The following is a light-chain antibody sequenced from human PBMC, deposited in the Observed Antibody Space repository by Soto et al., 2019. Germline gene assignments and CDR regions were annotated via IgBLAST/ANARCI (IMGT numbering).Light chain of an antibody. CDR3: QKLTDWPMT. CDR1: QSVSNY. J-gene: IGKJ5*01. Sequence: EIVLTQSPATLSLSPGERATLSCRASQSVSNYLAWYQQRPGQAPRLLIYGASNRATGIPARFSGSGYGTAFSLTISSLEAEAFAVYYWQKLTDWPMTLGQGTRLEIK. V-gene: IGKV3-11*01. CDR2: GAS.